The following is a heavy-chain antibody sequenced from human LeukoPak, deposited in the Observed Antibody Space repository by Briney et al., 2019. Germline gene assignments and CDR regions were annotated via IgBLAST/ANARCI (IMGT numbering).Heavy chain of an antibody. CDR2: FFYSGST. Sequence: SETLSLTCTVSGASINKYYWNWVRQPPGKGLEWIGYFFYSGSTRYNPSLKSRVTISGDMSNNQFSLRLTSLAAADTAVYYCARNAGTKDYYYGMDVWGQGTTVIVSS. V-gene: IGHV4-59*08. J-gene: IGHJ6*02. CDR1: GASINKYY. CDR3: ARNAGTKDYYYGMDV. D-gene: IGHD2-2*01.